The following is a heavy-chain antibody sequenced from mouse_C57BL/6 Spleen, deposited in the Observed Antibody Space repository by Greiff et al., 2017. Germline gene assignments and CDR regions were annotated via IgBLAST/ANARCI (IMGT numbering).Heavy chain of an antibody. Sequence: EVHLVESGEGLVKPGGSLKLSCAASGFTFSSYAMSWVRQTPEKRLEWVAYISSGGDYIYYADTVRGRFTISRDNARNTLYLQMSSLKSEDTAMYYCTRVAPFYGSSWYFDVWGTGTTVTVSS. J-gene: IGHJ1*03. CDR2: ISSGGDYI. D-gene: IGHD1-1*01. CDR3: TRVAPFYGSSWYFDV. CDR1: GFTFSSYA. V-gene: IGHV5-9-1*02.